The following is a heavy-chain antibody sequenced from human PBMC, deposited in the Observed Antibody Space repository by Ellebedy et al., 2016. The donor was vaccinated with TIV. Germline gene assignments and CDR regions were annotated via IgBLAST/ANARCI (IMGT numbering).Heavy chain of an antibody. CDR1: GFTFSSYD. CDR2: IGTAGDT. CDR3: ARARFGDTAVDY. J-gene: IGHJ4*03. V-gene: IGHV3-13*01. Sequence: GESLKISCAASGFTFSSYDMHWVRQGTGKGLEWVSAIGTAGDTYYPGSMKGRFTISRENAKNSLYLQITSLRAEDTAVYYCARARFGDTAVDYWGQGTLVTVSS. D-gene: IGHD2-21*01.